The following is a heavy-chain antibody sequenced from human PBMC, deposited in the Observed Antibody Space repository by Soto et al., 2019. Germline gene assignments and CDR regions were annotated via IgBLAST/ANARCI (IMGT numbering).Heavy chain of an antibody. D-gene: IGHD2-15*01. CDR2: IKQDGSEK. CDR1: GFTFSSYW. V-gene: IGHV3-7*01. J-gene: IGHJ6*03. Sequence: GGSLRLSCAASGFTFSSYWMSWVRQAPGKGLEWVANIKQDGSEKYYVDSVKGRFTISRDNAKNSLYLQMNSLRAEDTAVYYCAREVSVVVSYYYMDVWGKGTTVTVSS. CDR3: AREVSVVVSYYYMDV.